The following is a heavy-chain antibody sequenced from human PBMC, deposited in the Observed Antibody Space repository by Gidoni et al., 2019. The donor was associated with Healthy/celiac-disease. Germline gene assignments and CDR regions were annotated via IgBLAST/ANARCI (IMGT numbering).Heavy chain of an antibody. D-gene: IGHD6-13*01. CDR2: ISYDGSNK. J-gene: IGHJ3*02. CDR1: GFTFSSYA. V-gene: IGHV3-30-3*01. Sequence: QVQLVESGGGVVQPGRSLRLSCAASGFTFSSYAMHWVRQAPGKGLEWVAVISYDGSNKYYADSVKGRFTISRDNSKNTLYLQMNSLRAEDTAVYYCASYSSSWYGGLRDAFDIWGQGTMVTVSS. CDR3: ASYSSSWYGGLRDAFDI.